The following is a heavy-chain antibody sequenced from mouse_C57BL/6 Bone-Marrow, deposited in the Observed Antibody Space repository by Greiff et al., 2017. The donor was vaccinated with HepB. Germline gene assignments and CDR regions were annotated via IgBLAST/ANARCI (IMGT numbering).Heavy chain of an antibody. V-gene: IGHV1-62-2*01. CDR2: FYPGSGSI. Sequence: QVQLQQPGAELVMPGASVKLSCKASGYTFTSYWMHWVKQRSGQGLEWIGWFYPGSGSIKYNEKFKDKATLTADKSSSTVYMELSRLTSEDSAVYFCARHEDRGYYFDYWGQGTTLTVSS. CDR3: ARHEDRGYYFDY. CDR1: GYTFTSYW. J-gene: IGHJ2*01. D-gene: IGHD3-1*01.